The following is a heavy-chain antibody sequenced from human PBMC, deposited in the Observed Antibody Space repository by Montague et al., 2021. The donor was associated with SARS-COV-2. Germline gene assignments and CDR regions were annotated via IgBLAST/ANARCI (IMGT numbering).Heavy chain of an antibody. J-gene: IGHJ3*02. Sequence: SETLSLTCTVSGGSISNHYWSWIRQPPGKGLGWIAFYSGNTNYNPSLKSRVTISVDTSKNQFSLKLSSVTAADTAVYYCATYGSGTKEDAFDIWGQGTMVTVSS. CDR3: ATYGSGTKEDAFDI. CDR1: GGSISNHY. V-gene: IGHV4-59*11. CDR2: FYSGNT. D-gene: IGHD3-10*01.